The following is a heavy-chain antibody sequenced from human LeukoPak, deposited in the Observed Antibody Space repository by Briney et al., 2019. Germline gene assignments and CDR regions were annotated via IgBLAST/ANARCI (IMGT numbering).Heavy chain of an antibody. CDR2: ISGSGGST. D-gene: IGHD5-18*01. J-gene: IGHJ5*02. CDR1: GFTFSSYA. V-gene: IGHV3-23*01. CDR3: AKGSYSYGYANWFDP. Sequence: GGSLRLSCAASGFTFSSYAMSWVRQAPGKGLEWVSAISGSGGSTYYADSVKGRFTISRDNSKNTLYLQMNSLRAEDTAVYYCAKGSYSYGYANWFDPWGQGTLVTVSS.